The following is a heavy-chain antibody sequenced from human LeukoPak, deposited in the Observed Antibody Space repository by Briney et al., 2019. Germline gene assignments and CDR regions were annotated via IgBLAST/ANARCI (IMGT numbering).Heavy chain of an antibody. D-gene: IGHD5-18*01. CDR1: GGSFSGYY. J-gene: IGHJ4*02. V-gene: IGHV4-34*01. CDR3: ARRSRGYSHGYVY. CDR2: INHSGST. Sequence: PSETLSLTCAVYGGSFSGYYWSWIRQPPGKGLEWIGEINHSGSTNYNPSLKSRVTISVDTSKNQFSLKLSSVTAADTAVYYCARRSRGYSHGYVYWGQGTLVTASS.